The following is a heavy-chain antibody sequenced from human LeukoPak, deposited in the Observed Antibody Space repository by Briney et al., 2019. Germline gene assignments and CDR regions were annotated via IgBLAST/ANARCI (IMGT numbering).Heavy chain of an antibody. D-gene: IGHD6-13*01. CDR1: GFTFSSYG. Sequence: GGSLRLSCAASGFTFSSYGMHWVRQAPGKGLEWVAVIWYDGSNKYYADSVKGRFTISRDNSKNTLYLRMNSLRAEDTAVYYCARGGSSWPSYYFDYWGQGTLVTVSS. CDR3: ARGGSSWPSYYFDY. CDR2: IWYDGSNK. V-gene: IGHV3-33*01. J-gene: IGHJ4*02.